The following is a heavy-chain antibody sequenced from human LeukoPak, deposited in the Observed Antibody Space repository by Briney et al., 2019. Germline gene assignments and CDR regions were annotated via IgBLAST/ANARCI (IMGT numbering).Heavy chain of an antibody. J-gene: IGHJ4*02. CDR1: GFTFSSYG. CDR2: IISTSSTI. V-gene: IGHV3-48*04. D-gene: IGHD6-6*01. Sequence: PGGSLRLSCAASGFTFSSYGMNWVRQAPGKGLEWLSYIISTSSTIFYADSVKGRFTTSRDNAKNSLYLQMNSLRAEDTAVYYCARGAWSSMAAPLDYWGQGTLVTVSS. CDR3: ARGAWSSMAAPLDY.